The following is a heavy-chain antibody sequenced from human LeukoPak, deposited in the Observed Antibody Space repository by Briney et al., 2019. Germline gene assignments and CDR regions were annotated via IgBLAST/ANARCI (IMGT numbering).Heavy chain of an antibody. D-gene: IGHD6-13*01. CDR1: GFTFSDYY. CDR3: AKSLQYSSSGYFDY. J-gene: IGHJ4*02. Sequence: GGSLRLSCAASGFTFSDYYMSWIRQAPGKGLEWVSYISSSGSTIYYADSVKGRFTISRDNAKNSLYLQMNSLRAEDTAVYYCAKSLQYSSSGYFDYWGQGTLVTVSS. CDR2: ISSSGSTI. V-gene: IGHV3-11*01.